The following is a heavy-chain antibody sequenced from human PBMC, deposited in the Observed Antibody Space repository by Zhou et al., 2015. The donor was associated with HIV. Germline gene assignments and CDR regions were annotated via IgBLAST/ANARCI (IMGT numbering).Heavy chain of an antibody. CDR3: ASESLWWETKNSFDS. Sequence: WGGGLIQPGGSVRLSCVMSPFAFDDAWMNWVRQAPGKALEWIGRIKTKNDGETVNYNSLLKDRFIISRDDSNSMVFLQMKALQIDDTGVYYCASESLWWETKNSFDSWGQGTLVTVSS. V-gene: IGHV3-15*07. CDR2: IKTKNDGETV. D-gene: IGHD1-26*01. J-gene: IGHJ5*01. CDR1: PFAFDDAW.